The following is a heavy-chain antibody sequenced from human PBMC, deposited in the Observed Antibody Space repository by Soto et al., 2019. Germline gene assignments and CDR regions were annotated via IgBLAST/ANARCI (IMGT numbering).Heavy chain of an antibody. D-gene: IGHD1-26*01. J-gene: IGHJ6*03. CDR3: ARDSGSGGCLYYLDV. CDR1: GLTFEDYA. Sequence: PGGSMRLSCAASGLTFEDYAMHWVRQTPGKGLEWVSGISWNSGSIGYADSVKGRFTISRDNAKKSLYLQMNSLSAGDTALYYFARDSGSGGCLYYLDVWGEGTTVTVYS. V-gene: IGHV3-9*01. CDR2: ISWNSGSI.